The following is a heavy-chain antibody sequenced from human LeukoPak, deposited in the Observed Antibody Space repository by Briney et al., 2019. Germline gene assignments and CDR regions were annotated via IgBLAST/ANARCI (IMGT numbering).Heavy chain of an antibody. Sequence: SETLSLTCTVSGGSISSSSYYWGWIRQPPGKGLEWMGSIYYSGSTYYNPSLKSRVTISVDTSNNQFSLKLSSVTAADTAVYYCARGSRGGLDWFDPWGQGTLVTVSS. CDR2: IYYSGST. D-gene: IGHD4-23*01. CDR3: ARGSRGGLDWFDP. CDR1: GGSISSSSYY. J-gene: IGHJ5*02. V-gene: IGHV4-39*07.